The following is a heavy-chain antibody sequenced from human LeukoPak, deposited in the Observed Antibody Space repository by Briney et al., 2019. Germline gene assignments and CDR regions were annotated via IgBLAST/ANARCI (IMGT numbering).Heavy chain of an antibody. CDR2: IRYDGSNK. CDR1: GFTFSSYG. D-gene: IGHD4-17*01. CDR3: ARGDMTTVTVVDY. Sequence: GGSLRLSCAASGFTFSSYGMHWVRQAPGKGLEWVAFIRYDGSNKYYADSVKGRFAISRDNSKNTLYLQMNSLRAEDTAVYYCARGDMTTVTVVDYWGQGTLVTVSS. V-gene: IGHV3-30*02. J-gene: IGHJ4*02.